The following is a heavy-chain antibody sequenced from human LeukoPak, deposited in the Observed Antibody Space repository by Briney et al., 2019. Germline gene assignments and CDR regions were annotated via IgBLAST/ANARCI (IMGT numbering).Heavy chain of an antibody. D-gene: IGHD4-17*01. Sequence: SETPSLTCTVSGGYIGSYYWSWIRQSAGKGLEWIGRIHTSENTDYNPSLKSRVTMSVDMSTSQFSLRLTSVTAADTAVYYCAREGDYGDYSKSFYYMDVWAKGTTVTVSS. V-gene: IGHV4-4*07. J-gene: IGHJ6*03. CDR2: IHTSENT. CDR1: GGYIGSYY. CDR3: AREGDYGDYSKSFYYMDV.